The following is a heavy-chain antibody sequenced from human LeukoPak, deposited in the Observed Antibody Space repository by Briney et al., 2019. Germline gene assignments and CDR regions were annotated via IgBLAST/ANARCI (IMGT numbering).Heavy chain of an antibody. V-gene: IGHV1-2*02. D-gene: IGHD3-10*01. Sequence: GASVKVSCKASGYTFTGYYMHWVRQAPGQGLEWMGWINPNSGGTNYAQKFQGRVTMTRDTSISTAYMELSRLRSDDTAVYYCARTFGRARWFGGDYWGQGTLVTVSS. CDR3: ARTFGRARWFGGDY. CDR2: INPNSGGT. J-gene: IGHJ4*02. CDR1: GYTFTGYY.